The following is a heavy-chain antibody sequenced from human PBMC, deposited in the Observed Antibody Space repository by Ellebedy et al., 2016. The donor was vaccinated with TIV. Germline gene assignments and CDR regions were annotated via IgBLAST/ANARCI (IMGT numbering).Heavy chain of an antibody. J-gene: IGHJ4*02. CDR1: GFTFSSYA. CDR2: IRYDGSNK. CDR3: AKEVDTAMAQ. V-gene: IGHV3-30*02. Sequence: GESLKISCAASGFTFSSYAMHWVRQAPGKGLEWVAFIRYDGSNKYYADSVKGRFTISRDNSKNTLYLQMNSLRAEDTAVYYCAKEVDTAMAQWGQGTLVTVSS. D-gene: IGHD5-18*01.